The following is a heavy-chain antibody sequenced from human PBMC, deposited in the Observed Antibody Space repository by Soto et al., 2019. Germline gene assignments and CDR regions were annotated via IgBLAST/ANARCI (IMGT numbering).Heavy chain of an antibody. CDR2: IWYDGSNK. CDR1: GFTFSSYG. D-gene: IGHD7-27*01. CDR3: ARDPLAGDMVRYFDL. V-gene: IGHV3-33*01. J-gene: IGHJ2*01. Sequence: QVQLVESGGGVVQPGRSLRLSCAASGFTFSSYGMHWVRQAPGKGLEWVALIWYDGSNKYYADSVKGRFTISRDNSKNTLYLQMNSLRAEDTAVYYCARDPLAGDMVRYFDLWGRGTLVTVSS.